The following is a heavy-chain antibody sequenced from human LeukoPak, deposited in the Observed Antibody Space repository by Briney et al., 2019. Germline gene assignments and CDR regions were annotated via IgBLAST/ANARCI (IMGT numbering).Heavy chain of an antibody. CDR2: IYTSGST. CDR3: ARDPLARGTIFGRGYAFDI. D-gene: IGHD3-3*01. V-gene: IGHV4-61*02. J-gene: IGHJ3*02. CDR1: GGSISSGSYY. Sequence: PSETLSLTCAVSGGSISSGSYYWSWIRQPAGKGLEWIGRIYTSGSTNYNPSLKSRVTISVDTSKNQFSLKLSSVTAADTAVYYCARDPLARGTIFGRGYAFDIWGQGTMVTVSS.